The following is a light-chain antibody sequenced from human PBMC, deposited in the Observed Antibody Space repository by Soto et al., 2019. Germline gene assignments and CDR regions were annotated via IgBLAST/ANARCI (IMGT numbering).Light chain of an antibody. CDR3: QSYDSSLSGV. Sequence: QSVLTQPPSVSGAPGQRVTISCTGSSSNIGAGYDVHWYQQFPGTAPKLLIYGNSNRPSGVPDRFSGSKSGTSAPLAVTGLQAEGEADYYCQSYDSSLSGVFGSGTKVTVL. V-gene: IGLV1-40*01. CDR1: SSNIGAGYD. J-gene: IGLJ1*01. CDR2: GNS.